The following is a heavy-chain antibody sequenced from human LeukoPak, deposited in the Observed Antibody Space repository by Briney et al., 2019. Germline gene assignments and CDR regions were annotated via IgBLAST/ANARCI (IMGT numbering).Heavy chain of an antibody. D-gene: IGHD3-3*01. V-gene: IGHV3-23*01. Sequence: PGGSLRLSCAASGFTFTNVWMSWVRQAPGKGLEWVSAISGSGGSTYYADSVKGRFTISRDNSKNTLYLQMNSLRAEDTAVYYCAKELSDLTIFGVVPYFDYWGQGTLVTVSS. J-gene: IGHJ4*02. CDR3: AKELSDLTIFGVVPYFDY. CDR2: ISGSGGST. CDR1: GFTFTNVW.